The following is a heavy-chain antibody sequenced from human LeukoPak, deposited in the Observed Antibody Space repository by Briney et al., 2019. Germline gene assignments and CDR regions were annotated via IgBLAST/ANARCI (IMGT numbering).Heavy chain of an antibody. CDR1: GGSISSSSYY. D-gene: IGHD3-10*01. V-gene: IGHV4-39*01. J-gene: IGHJ5*02. Sequence: SETLSLTCTVSGGSISSSSYYWGWIRQPPGKGLEWIGSIYYSGSTYYNPSLKSRVTISVDTSKNQFSLKLSSVTAADTAVYYCARHTFHRGNWNWFDPWGQGTLVTVSP. CDR3: ARHTFHRGNWNWFDP. CDR2: IYYSGST.